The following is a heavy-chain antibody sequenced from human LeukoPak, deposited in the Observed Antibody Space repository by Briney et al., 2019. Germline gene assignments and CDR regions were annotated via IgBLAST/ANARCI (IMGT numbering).Heavy chain of an antibody. CDR3: ARDSPDTAMDGWYYYGMDA. CDR2: IYSGGST. CDR1: GFTVSSNY. Sequence: PGGSLRLSCAASGFTVSSNYMSWVRQAPGKGLEWVSVIYSGGSTYYADSVKGRFTISRGNSKNTLYLQMNSLRAEDTAVYYCARDSPDTAMDGWYYYGMDAWGQGTTVTVSS. V-gene: IGHV3-66*02. D-gene: IGHD5-18*01. J-gene: IGHJ6*02.